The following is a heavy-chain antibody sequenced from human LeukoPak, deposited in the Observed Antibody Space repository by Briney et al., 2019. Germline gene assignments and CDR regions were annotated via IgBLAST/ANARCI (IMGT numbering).Heavy chain of an antibody. CDR1: GFMFRNYG. CDR2: IFYDGSNK. Sequence: GMSLRLSCAASGFMFRNYGMHWVRQAPGKGLEWVAIIFYDGSNKYYADSVNGRFTISRDNSKNTLFLQMNSLRAEDTAVYYCASGRGSVGSHTSYFDYWGQGTLVTVSS. V-gene: IGHV3-33*01. CDR3: ASGRGSVGSHTSYFDY. J-gene: IGHJ4*02. D-gene: IGHD2-15*01.